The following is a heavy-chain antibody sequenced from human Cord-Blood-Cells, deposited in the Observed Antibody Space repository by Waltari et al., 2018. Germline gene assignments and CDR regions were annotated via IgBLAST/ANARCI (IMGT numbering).Heavy chain of an antibody. CDR3: ARYSSSGSYFFDY. CDR1: GGSFSGYY. CDR2: INHSGST. J-gene: IGHJ4*02. V-gene: IGHV4-34*01. Sequence: QVQLQQWGAGLLKPSETLSLTCAVYGGSFSGYYWSWIRQPPGKGLEWIGEINHSGSTNYNPSLKSRVTISVDTSKNQFSLKLSSVTAADTAVYYCARYSSSGSYFFDYWGQGTLVTVSS. D-gene: IGHD6-6*01.